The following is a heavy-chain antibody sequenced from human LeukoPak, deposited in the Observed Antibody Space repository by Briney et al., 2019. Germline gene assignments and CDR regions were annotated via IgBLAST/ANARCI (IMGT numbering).Heavy chain of an antibody. CDR3: ARLPRYCSGGSCYALGFDY. V-gene: IGHV5-51*01. CDR2: IYPGDSDT. Sequence: GESLQISRKGSGYSFTSYWIGWVRQMPGKGLEWMGIIYPGDSDTRYSPSFQGQVTISADKSISTAYLQWSSLKASDTAMYYCARLPRYCSGGSCYALGFDYWGQGTLVTVSS. D-gene: IGHD2-15*01. CDR1: GYSFTSYW. J-gene: IGHJ4*02.